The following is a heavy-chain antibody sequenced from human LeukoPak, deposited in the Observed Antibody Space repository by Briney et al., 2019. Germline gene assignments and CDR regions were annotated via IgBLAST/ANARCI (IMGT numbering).Heavy chain of an antibody. V-gene: IGHV4-34*01. CDR3: ARTRYYYDSSGYPHDY. J-gene: IGHJ4*02. CDR1: GGSFSGYY. CDR2: INHSGST. D-gene: IGHD3-22*01. Sequence: SETLSLTCAVYGGSFSGYYWSWIRQPPGKGPEWIGEINHSGSTNYNPSLKSRVTISVDTSKNQFSLKLSSVTAADTAVYYCARTRYYYDSSGYPHDYWGQGTLVTVSS.